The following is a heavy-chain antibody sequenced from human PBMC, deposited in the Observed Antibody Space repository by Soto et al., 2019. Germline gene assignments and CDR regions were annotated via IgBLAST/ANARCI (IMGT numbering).Heavy chain of an antibody. Sequence: ASVKVSCKASGYTFTSYGISWVRQAPGQGLEWMGWINAYNGNTNYAQKLQGRVTMTRDTSTSTAYMELSRLRSDDTAVYYCARARGYCSGGSCYVGFYMDVWGKGTTVTVSS. CDR3: ARARGYCSGGSCYVGFYMDV. CDR2: INAYNGNT. J-gene: IGHJ6*04. CDR1: GYTFTSYG. D-gene: IGHD2-15*01. V-gene: IGHV1-18*01.